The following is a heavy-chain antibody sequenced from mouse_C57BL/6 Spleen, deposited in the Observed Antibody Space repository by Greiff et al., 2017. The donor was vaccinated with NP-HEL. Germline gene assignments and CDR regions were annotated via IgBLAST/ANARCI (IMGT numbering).Heavy chain of an antibody. CDR3: ARSWENYFDY. D-gene: IGHD4-1*01. J-gene: IGHJ2*01. CDR2: ISSGSSTI. Sequence: DVKLLESGGGLVKPGGSLKLSCAASGFTFSDYGMHWVRQAPEKGLEWVAYISSGSSTIYYADTVKGRFTISRDNAKNTLFLQMTSLRSEDTAMYYCARSWENYFDYWGQGTTLTVSS. V-gene: IGHV5-17*01. CDR1: GFTFSDYG.